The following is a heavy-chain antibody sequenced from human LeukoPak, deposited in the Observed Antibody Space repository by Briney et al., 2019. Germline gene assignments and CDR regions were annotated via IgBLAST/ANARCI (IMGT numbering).Heavy chain of an antibody. D-gene: IGHD6-19*01. J-gene: IGHJ4*02. CDR3: TKWRGYSSGWSGPFDD. V-gene: IGHV1-2*02. CDR2: IDPNSGGT. Sequence: ASVKVSCKASGYSFTGHYMHWVRQAPGQGLEWMGWIDPNSGGTNLAQNFQGRVTMTRDTSISTGYMELSRLTSDDSAIYYCTKWRGYSSGWSGPFDDWGQGTLVTVSS. CDR1: GYSFTGHY.